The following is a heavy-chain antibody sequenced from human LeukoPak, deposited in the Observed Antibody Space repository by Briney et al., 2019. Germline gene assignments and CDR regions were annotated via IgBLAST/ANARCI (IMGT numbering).Heavy chain of an antibody. J-gene: IGHJ3*02. Sequence: PGGSLRLSCAAAGFSFSNYAMSWVRQAPGKGLEWVSAISGSGGSTYYADSVKGRFTISRDNSKNTLYLQMNSLRAEDTAVYYCAKDLRFSSWYSLDAFDIWGQGTMVTVSS. CDR3: AKDLRFSSWYSLDAFDI. V-gene: IGHV3-23*01. D-gene: IGHD6-13*01. CDR1: GFSFSNYA. CDR2: ISGSGGST.